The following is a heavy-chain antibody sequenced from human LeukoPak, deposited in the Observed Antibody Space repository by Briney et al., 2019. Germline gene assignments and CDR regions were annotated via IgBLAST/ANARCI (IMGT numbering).Heavy chain of an antibody. D-gene: IGHD2-2*01. Sequence: GASVKVSCKASGYTFTSYGISWVRQAPGQGLEWMGWISTYNGNTNYAQKLQGRVTMTTDTSTSTAYMELRSLRSDDTAVYYCARLADCSSTSCGINWFDPWGQGTLVTVSS. J-gene: IGHJ5*02. V-gene: IGHV1-18*01. CDR2: ISTYNGNT. CDR1: GYTFTSYG. CDR3: ARLADCSSTSCGINWFDP.